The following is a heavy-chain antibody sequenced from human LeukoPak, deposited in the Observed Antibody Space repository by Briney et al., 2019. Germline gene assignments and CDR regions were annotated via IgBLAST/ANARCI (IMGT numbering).Heavy chain of an antibody. CDR1: GDSIFSYY. J-gene: IGHJ2*01. CDR3: ARRAYYDSSGYYPASGYFAL. Sequence: PSETLSLTCTVSGDSIFSYYWNWIRQPPGKGLEWIGYIYSNGITSYNPSLRSRGTISIATSKNQSSLRLRSVTAADTAIYYRARRAYYDSSGYYPASGYFALWGRGTLVTVSS. D-gene: IGHD3-22*01. CDR2: IYSNGIT. V-gene: IGHV4-4*08.